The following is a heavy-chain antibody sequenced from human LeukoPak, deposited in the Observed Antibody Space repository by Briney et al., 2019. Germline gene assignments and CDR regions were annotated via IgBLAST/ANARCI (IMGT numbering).Heavy chain of an antibody. V-gene: IGHV3-69-1*01. Sequence: PGGSLRLSCAASGFTFDVSAMNWVRQAPGKGLEWVSSISSSSYIYYADSVKGRFTISRDNAKNSLYLQMNSLRAEDTAVYYCARDGGYGGPIDYWGQGTLVTVSS. J-gene: IGHJ4*02. D-gene: IGHD4-23*01. CDR1: GFTFDVSA. CDR3: ARDGGYGGPIDY. CDR2: ISSSSYI.